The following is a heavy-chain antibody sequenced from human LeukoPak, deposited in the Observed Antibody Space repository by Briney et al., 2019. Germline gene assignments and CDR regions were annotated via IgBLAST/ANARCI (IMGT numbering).Heavy chain of an antibody. CDR1: GYSISSHYY. J-gene: IGHJ2*01. Sequence: PSETLSLTCAVSGYSISSHYYWGCIRQPPGKGLEWIGSIYHTGNTYYRPSLKSRITMSVDTSKNQFSLKLRSVTAADTAVYYCARVDYSDSSTYPGNWYFDLWGRGTLVTVSS. D-gene: IGHD3-22*01. V-gene: IGHV4-38-2*01. CDR3: ARVDYSDSSTYPGNWYFDL. CDR2: IYHTGNT.